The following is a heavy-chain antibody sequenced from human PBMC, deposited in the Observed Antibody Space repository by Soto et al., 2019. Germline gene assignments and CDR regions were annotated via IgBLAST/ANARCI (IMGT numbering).Heavy chain of an antibody. Sequence: ASVKVSCKASGYTFTSYGYAWVRQAPGQGLEYMGWISGYIDHTNYAQNLQGRVTLTTDRSTSTAYMELRSLRSDDTAVYFCAREGTSGHAFDIWGQGTMVTVSS. CDR3: AREGTSGHAFDI. J-gene: IGHJ3*02. V-gene: IGHV1-18*01. CDR1: GYTFTSYG. CDR2: ISGYIDHT. D-gene: IGHD2-8*01.